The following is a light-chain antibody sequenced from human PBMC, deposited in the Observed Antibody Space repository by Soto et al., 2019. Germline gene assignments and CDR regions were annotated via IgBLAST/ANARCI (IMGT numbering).Light chain of an antibody. V-gene: IGLV2-14*01. CDR2: EVS. CDR3: SSYTSSSTLYV. J-gene: IGLJ1*01. Sequence: QSALTQPASVSGSPGQSITISCTGTSSDVGGYNYVSWYQQHPVKAPKLMIYEVSNRPSGVSNRFSGSKSGNTASPTISGLQAEDEADYYCSSYTSSSTLYVFGTGTKVTVL. CDR1: SSDVGGYNY.